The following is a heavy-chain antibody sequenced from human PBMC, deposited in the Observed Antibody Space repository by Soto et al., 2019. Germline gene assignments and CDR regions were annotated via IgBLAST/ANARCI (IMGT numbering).Heavy chain of an antibody. CDR3: ALHVRCIAAAGPTARYNWFDP. CDR1: GYTFTSYG. J-gene: IGHJ5*02. CDR2: ISAYNGNT. D-gene: IGHD6-13*01. V-gene: IGHV1-18*04. Sequence: QVQLVQSGAEVKKPGASVKVSCKASGYTFTSYGISWVRQAPGQGLEWMGWISAYNGNTNYAQKLQGRVTMTTDTSTSTAYMELRSLRSDDTAVYYCALHVRCIAAAGPTARYNWFDPWGQGTLVTVSS.